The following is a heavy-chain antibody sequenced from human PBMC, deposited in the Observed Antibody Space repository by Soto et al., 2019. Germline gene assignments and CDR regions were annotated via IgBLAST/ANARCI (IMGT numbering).Heavy chain of an antibody. D-gene: IGHD2-8*01. CDR2: ISYDGSNK. J-gene: IGHJ6*02. Sequence: GGSLRLSCAASGFTFSSYAMHWVRQAPGKGLEWVAVISYDGSNKYYADSVKGRFTISRDNSKNTLYLQMNSLRAEDTAVYYCARDRPPGDPDSVLMVYADRGGMDVWGQGTTVTVSS. CDR1: GFTFSSYA. V-gene: IGHV3-30-3*01. CDR3: ARDRPPGDPDSVLMVYADRGGMDV.